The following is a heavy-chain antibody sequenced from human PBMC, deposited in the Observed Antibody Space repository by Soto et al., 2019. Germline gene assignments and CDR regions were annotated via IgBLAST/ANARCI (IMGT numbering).Heavy chain of an antibody. J-gene: IGHJ6*02. D-gene: IGHD4-17*01. CDR2: ISGSGGST. CDR1: GFTFSSYA. V-gene: IGHV3-23*01. Sequence: GGSLRLSCAASGFTFSSYAMSWVRQAPGKGLEWVSAISGSGGSTYYADSVKGRFTISRDNSKNTLYLQMNSLRAEDTAVYYCAIQYGDTDTGLNYYGMDVWGQGTTVTVSS. CDR3: AIQYGDTDTGLNYYGMDV.